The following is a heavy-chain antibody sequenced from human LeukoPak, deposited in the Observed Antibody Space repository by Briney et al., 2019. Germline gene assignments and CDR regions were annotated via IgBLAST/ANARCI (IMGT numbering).Heavy chain of an antibody. D-gene: IGHD2-15*01. Sequence: PGGSLRLSCAASGFTLSSYCMSWVRQAPGKGLEWLAYIDQDGRDISYLDSVKGRFTIARDNAKNSLILQMNRLRSEDTAVYYCARGRGRSGGNCWGQGTLVTVSS. CDR1: GFTLSSYC. V-gene: IGHV3-7*01. CDR3: ARGRGRSGGNC. CDR2: IDQDGRDI. J-gene: IGHJ4*02.